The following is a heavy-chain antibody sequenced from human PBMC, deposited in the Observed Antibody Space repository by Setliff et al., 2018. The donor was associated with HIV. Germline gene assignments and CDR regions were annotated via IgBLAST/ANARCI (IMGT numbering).Heavy chain of an antibody. CDR3: ARFPPTTFWSGYTYYYYMDV. V-gene: IGHV4-59*01. J-gene: IGHJ6*03. CDR2: IYYSGST. CDR1: GGSISSYY. D-gene: IGHD3-3*01. Sequence: PSETLSLTCTVSGGSISSYYWSWIRQPPGRGLEWIGYIYYSGSTNYNPSLKSRVTISVDTSKNQFSLKLNSVTAADTAVYYCARFPPTTFWSGYTYYYYMDVWGKGTTVTVSS.